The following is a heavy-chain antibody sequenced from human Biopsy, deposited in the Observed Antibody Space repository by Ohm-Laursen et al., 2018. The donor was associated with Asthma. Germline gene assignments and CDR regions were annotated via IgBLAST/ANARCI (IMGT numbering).Heavy chain of an antibody. D-gene: IGHD3-22*01. J-gene: IGHJ4*02. Sequence: VSSVKVSCKAPGGTFSNFAFSWVRQAPGHGLGWMGTILTKFDITPYAEKFQGRVTITADKSTSTTYMELSRLRSEDTAVYYCARSYDTDSYPVLVLDYWGQGTLVTVSS. CDR1: GGTFSNFA. V-gene: IGHV1-69*04. CDR2: ILTKFDIT. CDR3: ARSYDTDSYPVLVLDY.